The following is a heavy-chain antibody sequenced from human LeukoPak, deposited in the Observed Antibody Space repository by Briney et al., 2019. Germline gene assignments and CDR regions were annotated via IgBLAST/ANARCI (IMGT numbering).Heavy chain of an antibody. CDR3: AKDRFQWLVRSYFDY. Sequence: GGSLRLSCAASGFTFSSYGMHWVRQAPGKGLEWVAFIRYDGSNTYYADSVKGRFTISRDNSKSTLYLQMNSLRPEDTAVYYCAKDRFQWLVRSYFDYWGQGPLVTVSS. J-gene: IGHJ4*02. V-gene: IGHV3-30*02. CDR2: IRYDGSNT. D-gene: IGHD6-19*01. CDR1: GFTFSSYG.